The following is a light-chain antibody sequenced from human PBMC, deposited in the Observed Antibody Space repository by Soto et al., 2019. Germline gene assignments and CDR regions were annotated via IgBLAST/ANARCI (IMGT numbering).Light chain of an antibody. CDR1: QSVSSN. Sequence: EIVMTQSRATLSVSPCEIATLSCRASQSVSSNLAWYQQKPGQAPRLLIYGASTRATGIPARFSGSGSGTEFTLTISSLQSEDFAVYYCQQRSNWQTFGQGTKVDIK. CDR2: GAS. V-gene: IGKV3-15*01. CDR3: QQRSNWQT. J-gene: IGKJ1*01.